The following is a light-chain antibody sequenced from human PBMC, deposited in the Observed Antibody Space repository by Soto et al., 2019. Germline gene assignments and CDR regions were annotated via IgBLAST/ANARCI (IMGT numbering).Light chain of an antibody. CDR1: ASNIGRNP. Sequence: QSVVTQPPSASGAPGQRVTISASGSASNIGRNPVNWYQQVPGTAPKLLIYENNQRPSGVPDRFSGSKSGTSASLVISGLQSEDEADYYCATWDDSLNGYVFGTGTKVTVL. CDR3: ATWDDSLNGYV. J-gene: IGLJ1*01. CDR2: ENN. V-gene: IGLV1-44*01.